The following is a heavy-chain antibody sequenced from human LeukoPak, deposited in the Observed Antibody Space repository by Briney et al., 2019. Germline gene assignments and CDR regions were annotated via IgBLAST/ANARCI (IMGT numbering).Heavy chain of an antibody. V-gene: IGHV3-7*01. CDR2: IKHDGSEK. CDR1: GFTFSSYW. D-gene: IGHD3-22*01. J-gene: IGHJ6*02. Sequence: GGSLRLSCAASGFTFSSYWMSWVRQAPGKGLEGLANIKHDGSEKYYVDSVKGRFTISRDNAKNSLSLQMNSLRAEDTAVYYCARHYYDSSGYYLSYYYYGMDVWGQGTTVTVSS. CDR3: ARHYYDSSGYYLSYYYYGMDV.